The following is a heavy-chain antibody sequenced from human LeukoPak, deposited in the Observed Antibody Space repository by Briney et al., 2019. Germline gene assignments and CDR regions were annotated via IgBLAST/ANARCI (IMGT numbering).Heavy chain of an antibody. CDR3: AREAKYTTSPTGDY. J-gene: IGHJ4*02. CDR1: GFTFSNAW. V-gene: IGHV3-30*03. D-gene: IGHD6-6*01. Sequence: GGSLRLSCAASGFTFSNAWMSWVRQAPGKGLEWVALISFDGNKKDYADSVKGRFTVSRDGSKNTLYLQMNSLRTEDTAVYYCAREAKYTTSPTGDYWGQGTLVTVSS. CDR2: ISFDGNKK.